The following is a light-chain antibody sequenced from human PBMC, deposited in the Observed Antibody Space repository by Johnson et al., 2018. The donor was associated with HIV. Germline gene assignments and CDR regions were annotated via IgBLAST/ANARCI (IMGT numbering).Light chain of an antibody. J-gene: IGLJ1*01. CDR3: GTWDSSLTSYV. CDR1: SSNVGSSF. Sequence: QPVLTQPPSVSAAPGQTVTISCSGSSSNVGSSFVSWYRQVPGTAPKLLIYDNNKRPSGSPGRFSGSKSGPSATLGITGLQTGDEADYYCGTWDSSLTSYVFGAGTKVTVL. CDR2: DNN. V-gene: IGLV1-51*01.